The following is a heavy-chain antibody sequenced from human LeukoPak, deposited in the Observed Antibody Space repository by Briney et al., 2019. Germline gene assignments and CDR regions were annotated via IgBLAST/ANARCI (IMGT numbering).Heavy chain of an antibody. CDR2: ISGSGGST. J-gene: IGHJ4*02. CDR3: AKSRLPYGSSGYYSFDY. CDR1: GFTFSSYA. Sequence: GGSLRLSCAASGFTFSSYAMSWVRQAPGKGLEWVSAISGSGGSTYYADSVKGRFTISRDNSKNTLYLQMNSLRAEDTAVYYCAKSRLPYGSSGYYSFDYWGQGTLVTVSS. V-gene: IGHV3-23*01. D-gene: IGHD3-22*01.